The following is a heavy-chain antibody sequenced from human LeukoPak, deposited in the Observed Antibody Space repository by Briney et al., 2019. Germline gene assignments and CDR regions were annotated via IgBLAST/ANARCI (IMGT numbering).Heavy chain of an antibody. J-gene: IGHJ4*02. V-gene: IGHV3-74*01. CDR1: GFTFSNYW. CDR3: AKLGRGSMVRGVIFDY. CDR2: INSNESST. Sequence: GGSLRLSCAASGFTFSNYWMHWVRQAPGKGLVWVSRINSNESSTSYADSVKGRFTISRDNAKNTLYLQMNSLRAEDTAVYYCAKLGRGSMVRGVIFDYWGQGTLVTVSS. D-gene: IGHD3-10*01.